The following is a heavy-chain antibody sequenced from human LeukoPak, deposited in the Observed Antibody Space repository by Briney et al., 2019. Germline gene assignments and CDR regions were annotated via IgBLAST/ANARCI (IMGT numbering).Heavy chain of an antibody. CDR2: ITSDRNTM. D-gene: IGHD3-3*01. CDR3: ARSTEWFADY. V-gene: IGHV3-48*01. CDR1: GFDFSVYS. Sequence: PGGSLRLSCAASGFDFSVYSMNWVRQAPGKGLEWISYITSDRNTMYYADSVRGRFTISRDNAKKSVYLELSNLRADDTAMYYCARSTEWFADYWGQGTLVTVSS. J-gene: IGHJ4*02.